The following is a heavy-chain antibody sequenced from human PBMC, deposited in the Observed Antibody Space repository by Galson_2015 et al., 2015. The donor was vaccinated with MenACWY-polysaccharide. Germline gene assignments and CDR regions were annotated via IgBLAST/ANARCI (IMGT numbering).Heavy chain of an antibody. Sequence: SEPLSLTCTFSGAPLTRTYWTWIRQSPGKGLEWIGYYYHSGSTNFNPSLEGRVAVSVDTSKNQITLQLSSVIAADTAVYYCARRLKGFGMDRWGQRTAFTVSS. CDR3: ARRLKGFGMDR. CDR2: YYHSGST. J-gene: IGHJ6*02. V-gene: IGHV4-59*01. D-gene: IGHD2-21*02. CDR1: GAPLTRTY.